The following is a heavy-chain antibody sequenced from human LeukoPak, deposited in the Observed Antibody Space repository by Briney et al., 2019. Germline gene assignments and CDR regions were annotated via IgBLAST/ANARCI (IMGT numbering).Heavy chain of an antibody. J-gene: IGHJ6*04. CDR2: ISSSGSTI. CDR1: GFTFSSYE. D-gene: IGHD3-10*01. Sequence: GGSLRLSCAASGFTFSSYEMNWVRQAPGKGLEWVSYISSSGSTIYYADSVKGRFTISRDNAKNSLYLRMNSLRAEDTAVYYCAREAFTMVRGVEVYGMDVWGKGTTVTVSS. CDR3: AREAFTMVRGVEVYGMDV. V-gene: IGHV3-48*03.